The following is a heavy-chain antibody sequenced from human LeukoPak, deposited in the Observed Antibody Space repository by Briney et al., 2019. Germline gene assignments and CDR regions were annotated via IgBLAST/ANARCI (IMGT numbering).Heavy chain of an antibody. D-gene: IGHD2-2*02. CDR2: ISYDGSNK. J-gene: IGHJ6*03. CDR1: GFTFSSYA. V-gene: IGHV3-30-3*01. Sequence: GGSLRLSCAASGFTFSSYAMHWVRQAPGKGLEWVAVISYDGSNKYYADSVKGRFTISRDNSKNTLYLQMNSLRAEDTAAYYCARAPAAIGEYYYYYMDVWGKGTTVTVSS. CDR3: ARAPAAIGEYYYYYMDV.